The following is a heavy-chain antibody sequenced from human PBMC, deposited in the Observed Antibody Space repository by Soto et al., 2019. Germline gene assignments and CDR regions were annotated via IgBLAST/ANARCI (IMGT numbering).Heavy chain of an antibody. V-gene: IGHV3-9*01. CDR3: AKSTAAAFDY. J-gene: IGHJ4*02. Sequence: EVQLVESGGGLVQPGRSLRLSCVASGFTFDDDAMHWVRQAPGKGLEWVSGISWNSGSIGYADSVKGRFTISTDIAKNSLYLQMNSRRAEDTALYYCAKSTAAAFDYWGQGTLVTVSS. D-gene: IGHD6-13*01. CDR2: ISWNSGSI. CDR1: GFTFDDDA.